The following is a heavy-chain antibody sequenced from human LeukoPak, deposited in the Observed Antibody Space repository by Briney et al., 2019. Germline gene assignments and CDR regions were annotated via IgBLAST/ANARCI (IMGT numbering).Heavy chain of an antibody. CDR2: IRSKAYSGTT. V-gene: IGHV3-49*04. CDR1: GFTLGDYS. J-gene: IGHJ4*02. CDR3: TRDYYYDSSGYRTRPY. D-gene: IGHD3-22*01. Sequence: PRGSLRLSCTAPGFTLGDYSMCWVRHASPEGLWWVGFIRSKAYSGTTKYAASVKGRFTISRDDSKSIAYLRMNSLKTEDTAVYYCTRDYYYDSSGYRTRPYWGQGTLVTVSS.